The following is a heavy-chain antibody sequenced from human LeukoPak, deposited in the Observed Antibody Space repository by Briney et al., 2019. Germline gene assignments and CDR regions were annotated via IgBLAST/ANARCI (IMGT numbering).Heavy chain of an antibody. CDR3: ARVDCSSTTCTYYYYGLDV. J-gene: IGHJ6*02. Sequence: GGSLRLSCAASGFTFSSYGMHWVRQAPGKGLEWVAVISYDGSNKYYAHSVKGRFTISRDNSKDTLYLQMNSLRAEDTAVYYCARVDCSSTTCTYYYYGLDVWGQGTTVTVSS. CDR1: GFTFSSYG. CDR2: ISYDGSNK. V-gene: IGHV3-30*03. D-gene: IGHD2-2*01.